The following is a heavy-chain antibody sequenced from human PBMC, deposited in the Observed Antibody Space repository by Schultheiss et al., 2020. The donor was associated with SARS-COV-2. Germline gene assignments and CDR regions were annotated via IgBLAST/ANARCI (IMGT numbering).Heavy chain of an antibody. D-gene: IGHD1-26*01. CDR1: GGSISSYY. J-gene: IGHJ6*02. CDR2: IYTSGST. Sequence: GALRLSCTVSGGSISSYYWSWIRQPAGKGLEWIGRIYTSGSTNYNPSLKSRVTMSVDTSKNQFSLKLSSVTAADTAVYYCATGVGATFSNYYYGMDVWGQGTTVTVSS. CDR3: ATGVGATFSNYYYGMDV. V-gene: IGHV4-4*07.